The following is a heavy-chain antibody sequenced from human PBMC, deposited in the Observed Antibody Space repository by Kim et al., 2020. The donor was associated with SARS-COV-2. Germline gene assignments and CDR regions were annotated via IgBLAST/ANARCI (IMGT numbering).Heavy chain of an antibody. CDR2: IYYSGST. CDR1: GGSISSGDYY. Sequence: SETLSLTCTVSGGSISSGDYYWSWIRQPPGKGLEWIGYIYYSGSTYYNPSLKSRVTISVDTSKNQFSLKLSSVTAADTAVYYCAREAAPYSSLLAPQYVWGQGTTVTVSS. V-gene: IGHV4-30-4*01. D-gene: IGHD6-6*01. CDR3: AREAAPYSSLLAPQYV. J-gene: IGHJ6*02.